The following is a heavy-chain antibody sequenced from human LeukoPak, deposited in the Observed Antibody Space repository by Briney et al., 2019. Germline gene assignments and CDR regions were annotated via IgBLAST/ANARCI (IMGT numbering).Heavy chain of an antibody. V-gene: IGHV3-23*01. CDR1: GFTFSSYA. J-gene: IGHJ4*02. CDR3: AGTSGSYPLYYFDY. Sequence: GGSLRLSCAASGFTFSSYAMIWVRQAPGKGLEWVSAISGSGGSTYYADSVKGRFTISRDNSKNTLYLQMNSLRAEDTAVYYCAGTSGSYPLYYFDYWGQGTLVTVSS. CDR2: ISGSGGST. D-gene: IGHD1-26*01.